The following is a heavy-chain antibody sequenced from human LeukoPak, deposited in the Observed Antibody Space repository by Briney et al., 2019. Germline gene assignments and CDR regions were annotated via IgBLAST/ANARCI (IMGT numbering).Heavy chain of an antibody. J-gene: IGHJ6*03. V-gene: IGHV1-18*04. CDR2: ISVYNVNT. CDR3: ARGDRHENTGVYYYYYYMDV. D-gene: IGHD2/OR15-2a*01. Sequence: ASVKVSCKASGYTFTSYGVSWVRQAPGQGLEWMGWISVYNVNTHYAQKFQGRVTMTTDTSTSTAYMELRSLRSDDTAVYYCARGDRHENTGVYYYYYYMDVWGKGTTVTISS. CDR1: GYTFTSYG.